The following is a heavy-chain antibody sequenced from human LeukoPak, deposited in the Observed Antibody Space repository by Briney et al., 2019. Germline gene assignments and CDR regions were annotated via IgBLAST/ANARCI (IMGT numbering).Heavy chain of an antibody. J-gene: IGHJ3*02. D-gene: IGHD6-13*01. CDR1: GFTFDDYG. CDR3: ARVPYSSSSYAFDI. CDR2: INWNGGST. Sequence: SGGSLRLSCAASGFTFDDYGMSWFRQAPGKGLEWVSGINWNGGSTVYADSVKGRFTISRDNAKNSLYLQMNSLRAEDTAVYYCARVPYSSSSYAFDIWGQGTMVTVSS. V-gene: IGHV3-20*04.